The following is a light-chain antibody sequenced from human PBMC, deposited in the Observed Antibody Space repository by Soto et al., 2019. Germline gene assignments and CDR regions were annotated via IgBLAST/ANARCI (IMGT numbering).Light chain of an antibody. CDR1: QSVSSY. Sequence: EIVLTQSPATLSLSPGERATLSCRASQSVSSYLAWYQHKPGQPPRLLIYGASNRATGIPARFSGSGSGTDFTLTISSLEPEDFAVYYCQQRGSWRTFDQGTKLEIK. J-gene: IGKJ2*01. CDR2: GAS. CDR3: QQRGSWRT. V-gene: IGKV3-11*01.